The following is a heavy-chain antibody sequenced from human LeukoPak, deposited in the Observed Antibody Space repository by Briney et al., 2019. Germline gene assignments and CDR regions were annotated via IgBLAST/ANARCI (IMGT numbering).Heavy chain of an antibody. CDR2: ISYDGSNK. V-gene: IGHV3-30*04. Sequence: GGSLRLSCAASGFTFSTYAMHWVRQAPGKGLEWVAVISYDGSNKYYADSVKGRFTISRDNFKNTLYLQMNSLRAEDTAIYYXXXXXXXXVXPPXRXRFDPWXQGTLVTVSS. J-gene: IGHJ5*02. CDR1: GFTFSTYA. CDR3: XXXXXXXVXPPXRXRFDP.